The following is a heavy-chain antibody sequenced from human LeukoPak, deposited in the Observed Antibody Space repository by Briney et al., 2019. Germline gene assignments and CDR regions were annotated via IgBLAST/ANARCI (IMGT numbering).Heavy chain of an antibody. D-gene: IGHD6-19*01. CDR3: VTGSGLGD. Sequence: GGSLRLSCAATVFSLCRYEMHWVRQGPGKGLEWLSYISTSGRTIYYADSVKGRFTISRDNAKNSLYLQMSSLRAEDTALYYGVTGSGLGDWGQGTLVTVSS. J-gene: IGHJ4*02. CDR2: ISTSGRTI. V-gene: IGHV3-48*03. CDR1: VFSLCRYE.